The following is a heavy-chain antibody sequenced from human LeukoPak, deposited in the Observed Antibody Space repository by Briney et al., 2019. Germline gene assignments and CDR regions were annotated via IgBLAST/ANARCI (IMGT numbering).Heavy chain of an antibody. CDR3: AGQRGSSSWYLSPTSDAFDI. D-gene: IGHD6-13*01. CDR2: IKQDGSEK. Sequence: GGSLRLSCAASGFTFSSYWMSWVRQAPGKGLEWVANIKQDGSEKYYVDSVKGRFTISRDNAKNSLYLQMNSLRAEDMAVYYCAGQRGSSSWYLSPTSDAFDIWGQGTMVTVSS. V-gene: IGHV3-7*01. CDR1: GFTFSSYW. J-gene: IGHJ3*02.